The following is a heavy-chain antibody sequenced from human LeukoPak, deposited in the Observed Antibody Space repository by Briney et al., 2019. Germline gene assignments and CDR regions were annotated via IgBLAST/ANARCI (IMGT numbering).Heavy chain of an antibody. CDR1: GYTFTSYD. D-gene: IGHD3-9*01. V-gene: IGHV1-8*01. J-gene: IGHJ4*02. Sequence: ASVKVSCKAPGYTFTSYDINWVRQATGQGLEWMGWMNPNSGNTGYAQKFQGRVTMTRNTSISTAYMELSSLRSEDTAVYYCARGPELRYFDWLLSRRGGYYFDYWGQGTLVTVSS. CDR3: ARGPELRYFDWLLSRRGGYYFDY. CDR2: MNPNSGNT.